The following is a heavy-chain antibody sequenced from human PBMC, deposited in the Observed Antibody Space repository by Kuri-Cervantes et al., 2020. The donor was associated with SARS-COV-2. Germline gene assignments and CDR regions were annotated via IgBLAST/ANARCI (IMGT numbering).Heavy chain of an antibody. V-gene: IGHV4-59*12. CDR2: IYYSGST. Sequence: SETLSLTCTVSGGSISSYYWSWIRQPPGKGLEWIGYIYYSGSTNYNPSLKSRVTISVDTSKNQFSLKLSSVTAADTAVYYCARGEEYQQNWFDPWGQGTLVTVSS. CDR1: GGSISSYY. J-gene: IGHJ5*02. CDR3: ARGEEYQQNWFDP. D-gene: IGHD2-2*01.